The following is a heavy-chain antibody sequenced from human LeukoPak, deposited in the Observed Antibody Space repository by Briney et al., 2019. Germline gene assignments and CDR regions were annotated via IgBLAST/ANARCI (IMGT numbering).Heavy chain of an antibody. J-gene: IGHJ4*02. CDR3: ASSGYYETSFDY. Sequence: GGSLRLSCAASGFTFSSYGMHWVRQAPGKGLEWVAVISYDGSNKYYADSVKGRFTISRDNSKNTLYLQMNSLRAADTAVYYCASSGYYETSFDYWGQGTLVTVSS. D-gene: IGHD3-22*01. CDR2: ISYDGSNK. V-gene: IGHV3-30*03. CDR1: GFTFSSYG.